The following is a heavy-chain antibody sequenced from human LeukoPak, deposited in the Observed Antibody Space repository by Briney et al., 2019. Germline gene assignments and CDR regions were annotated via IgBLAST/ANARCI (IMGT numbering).Heavy chain of an antibody. J-gene: IGHJ4*02. D-gene: IGHD6-25*01. V-gene: IGHV3-23*01. CDR1: GFTLSTYG. CDR3: ANTAKVTPRDY. Sequence: GGSLRLSCAASGFTLSTYGMSWVRQAPGKGLEWVSAISGSGGTTYYADSVKGRFTISRDNSKNTVYLQMNSLRAEDTAVYCCANTAKVTPRDYWGQGTLVTVSS. CDR2: ISGSGGTT.